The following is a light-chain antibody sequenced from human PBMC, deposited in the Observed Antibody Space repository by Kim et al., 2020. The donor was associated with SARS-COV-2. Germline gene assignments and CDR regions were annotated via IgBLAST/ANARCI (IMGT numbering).Light chain of an antibody. CDR1: SLIIYY. J-gene: IGLJ2*01. CDR3: NSRDSNDNVV. Sequence: VSLGHTVRLTCQRDSLIIYYAPWYPQKPRQAPILVIYGKNNRPSGIPARFSASSSGNTASLTITGTQAGDEADYYCNSRDSNDNVVFGGGTQLTVL. V-gene: IGLV3-19*01. CDR2: GKN.